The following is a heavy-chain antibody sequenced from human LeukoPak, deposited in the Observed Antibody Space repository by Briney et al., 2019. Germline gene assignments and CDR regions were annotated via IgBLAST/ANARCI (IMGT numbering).Heavy chain of an antibody. CDR1: GGSFSGYY. CDR2: INHSGST. CDR3: ARVRRITMVRGVVFDP. J-gene: IGHJ5*02. V-gene: IGHV4-34*01. D-gene: IGHD3-10*01. Sequence: TTSETLSLTCAVYGGSFSGYYWSWIRQPPGKGLEWIGEINHSGSTNYNPSLKSRVTISVDTSKNQFSLKLSSVTAADTAVYYCARVRRITMVRGVVFDPWGQGTLVTVSS.